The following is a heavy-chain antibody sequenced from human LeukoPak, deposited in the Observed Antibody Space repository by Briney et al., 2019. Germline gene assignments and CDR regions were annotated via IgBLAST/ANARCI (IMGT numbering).Heavy chain of an antibody. CDR3: AHRPQRRSVLDY. CDR1: GCSLRSHGMG. V-gene: IGHV2-5*02. D-gene: IGHD6-6*01. CDR2: IFWDDIK. J-gene: IGHJ4*02. Sequence: SGPTLVKPPQTLTLTSTFSGCSLRSHGMGVGWIRQPPGEALEWLAVIFWDDIKRYSPSLKSRLHITKDTSKSQVVLTMTNMDPVDTGTYYSAHRPQRRSVLDYWGQGTLVTVSS.